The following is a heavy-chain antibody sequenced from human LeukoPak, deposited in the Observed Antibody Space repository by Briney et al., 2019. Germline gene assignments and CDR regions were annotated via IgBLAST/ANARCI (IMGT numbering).Heavy chain of an antibody. CDR1: GFTFSSYA. Sequence: GGSLRLSCAASGFTFSSYAMHWVRQAPGKGLEWVAVISYDGSNKYYADSVKGRFTISRDNSKNTLYLQMNSLRAEDTAVYYCARGGGDSKEYYGLDDWGQGTTATVSS. J-gene: IGHJ6*02. CDR3: ARGGGDSKEYYGLDD. D-gene: IGHD3-16*01. CDR2: ISYDGSNK. V-gene: IGHV3-30-3*01.